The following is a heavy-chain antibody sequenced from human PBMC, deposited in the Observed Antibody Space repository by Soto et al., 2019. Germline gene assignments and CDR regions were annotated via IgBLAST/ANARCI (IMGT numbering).Heavy chain of an antibody. J-gene: IGHJ6*02. Sequence: SETLSLTCAVYGGSFSGYYWSWIRQPPGKGLEWIGEINHSGSTNYNPSLKSRVTISVDTSKNQFSLKLSSVTAADTAVYYCARVRYNWNYGRYYYYYGREVWGQQTTVSVSS. CDR2: INHSGST. V-gene: IGHV4-34*01. D-gene: IGHD1-7*01. CDR1: GGSFSGYY. CDR3: ARVRYNWNYGRYYYYYGREV.